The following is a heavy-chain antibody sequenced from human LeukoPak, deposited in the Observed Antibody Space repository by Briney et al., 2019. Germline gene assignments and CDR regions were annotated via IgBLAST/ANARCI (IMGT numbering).Heavy chain of an antibody. D-gene: IGHD3-16*01. CDR2: ISGSGGST. J-gene: IGHJ4*02. V-gene: IGHV3-23*01. Sequence: ISGSGGSTYYADSVKGRFTISRDNSKNTLYLQMNSLRAEDTAVYYCAKVPFGVTSYYFDYWGQGTLVTVSS. CDR3: AKVPFGVTSYYFDY.